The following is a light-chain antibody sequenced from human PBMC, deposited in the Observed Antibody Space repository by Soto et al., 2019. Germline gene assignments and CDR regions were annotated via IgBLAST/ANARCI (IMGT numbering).Light chain of an antibody. CDR2: EVS. V-gene: IGLV2-14*01. J-gene: IGLJ1*01. CDR1: SGDVGGYNY. Sequence: QSVLTQPASVSGSPGQSITISCSGTSGDVGGYNYVSWYQQHPGKAPRLMIYEVSNRSSGVSNRFSGSTSGNTASLTISGLQAEDEADYYCSSYTNHSPDVFGTGTKGTGL. CDR3: SSYTNHSPDV.